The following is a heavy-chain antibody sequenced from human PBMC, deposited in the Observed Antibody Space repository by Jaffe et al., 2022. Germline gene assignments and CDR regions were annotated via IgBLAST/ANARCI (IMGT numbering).Heavy chain of an antibody. CDR3: ASSIAAAGTVGNNWFDP. V-gene: IGHV4-59*01. Sequence: QVQLQESGPGLVKPSETLSLTCTVSGGSISSYYWSWIRQPPGKGLEWIGYIYYSGSTNYNPSLKSRVTISVDTSKNQFSLKLSSVTAADTAVYYCASSIAAAGTVGNNWFDPWGQGTLVTVSS. J-gene: IGHJ5*02. CDR2: IYYSGST. CDR1: GGSISSYY. D-gene: IGHD6-13*01.